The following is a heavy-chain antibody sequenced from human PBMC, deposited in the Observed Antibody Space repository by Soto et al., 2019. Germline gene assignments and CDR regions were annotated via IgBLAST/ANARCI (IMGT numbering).Heavy chain of an antibody. CDR3: AKIYGSSAYYPDY. V-gene: IGHV3-23*01. CDR1: GFTFSSYA. CDR2: ISSAGGST. J-gene: IGHJ4*02. D-gene: IGHD3-22*01. Sequence: EVQLLESGGGLVQPGGSLRLSCAASGFTFSSYAMSWLRQAPGRGLEWVSAISSAGGSTYYADSVTGRFNISRDNSKSKLYLQMNSLRAEDTAVYYCAKIYGSSAYYPDYWGQGTLVTVSS.